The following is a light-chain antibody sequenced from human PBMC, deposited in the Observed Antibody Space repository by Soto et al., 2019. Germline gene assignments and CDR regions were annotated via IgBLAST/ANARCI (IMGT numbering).Light chain of an antibody. J-gene: IGKJ4*01. Sequence: DIEMTQSPASLSAYVGDTVTLTCRTSQSVTTYLNWYQQKPGKAPKLLIYAASRLQSGVPLRFRGSGSGTDFTLTITNLQPEDFATYYCQQSFKTPLPFGGGTKVDIK. V-gene: IGKV1-39*01. CDR3: QQSFKTPLP. CDR1: QSVTTY. CDR2: AAS.